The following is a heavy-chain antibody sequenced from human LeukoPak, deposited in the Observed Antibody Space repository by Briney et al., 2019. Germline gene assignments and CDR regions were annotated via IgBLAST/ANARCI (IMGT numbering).Heavy chain of an antibody. D-gene: IGHD6-13*01. CDR2: ISAYNGNT. V-gene: IGHV1-18*01. J-gene: IGHJ4*02. CDR3: ERDLWAVAAAGIPFDY. Sequence: ASVKVSCKASGYTFTSYGISWVRQAPGQGLEWMGWISAYNGNTNYAQKLQGRVTMTTDTSTSTAYMELRSLRSDDTAVYYCERDLWAVAAAGIPFDYWGQGTLVTVSS. CDR1: GYTFTSYG.